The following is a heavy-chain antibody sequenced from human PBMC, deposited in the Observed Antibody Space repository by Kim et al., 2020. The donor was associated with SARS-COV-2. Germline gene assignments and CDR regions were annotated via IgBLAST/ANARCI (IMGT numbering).Heavy chain of an antibody. CDR3: TTEQITTVTRNLDY. CDR1: GFTFSNAW. V-gene: IGHV3-15*01. J-gene: IGHJ4*02. CDR2: IKSKTDGGTT. D-gene: IGHD4-4*01. Sequence: GGSLRLSCAASGFTFSNAWMSWVRQAPGKGLEWVGRIKSKTDGGTTDYAAPVKGRFTISRDDSKNTLYLQMNSLKTEDTAVYYCTTEQITTVTRNLDYWGQGTLVTVSS.